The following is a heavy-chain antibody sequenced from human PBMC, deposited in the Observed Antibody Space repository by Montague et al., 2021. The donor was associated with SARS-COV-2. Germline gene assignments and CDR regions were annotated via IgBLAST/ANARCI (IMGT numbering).Heavy chain of an antibody. CDR3: ARDGADYSFAYYHEMDV. D-gene: IGHD5-12*01. CDR1: GASVRTYY. Sequence: TLSLTCTVSGASVRTYYWSWIRQSAGKKLEWMGRLYTSGSTYXXXSXXXRVXMSLDTSKNLFSLNLSSMPAAATAVYYCARDGADYSFAYYHEMDVWGQGIAVTVSS. J-gene: IGHJ6*02. V-gene: IGHV4-4*07. CDR2: LYTSGST.